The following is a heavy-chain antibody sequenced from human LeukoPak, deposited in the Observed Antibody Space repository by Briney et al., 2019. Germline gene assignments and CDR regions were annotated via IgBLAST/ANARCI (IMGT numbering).Heavy chain of an antibody. CDR1: GFTFSSYW. CDR3: ASEARNRWELLDY. D-gene: IGHD1-26*01. Sequence: GGSLRLSCAASGFTFSSYWMSWVRQAPGKGLEWEANIKQDGSEKYYVDSVKGRFTISRDNAKNSLYLQMNSLRAEDTAVYYCASEARNRWELLDYWGQGTLVTVSS. J-gene: IGHJ4*02. CDR2: IKQDGSEK. V-gene: IGHV3-7*01.